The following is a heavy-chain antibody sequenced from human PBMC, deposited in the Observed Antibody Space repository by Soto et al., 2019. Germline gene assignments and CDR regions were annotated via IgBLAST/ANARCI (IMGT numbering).Heavy chain of an antibody. CDR3: ARDQHHLTGD. D-gene: IGHD7-27*01. V-gene: IGHV3-74*01. Sequence: VQLVESGGGLVKPGGSLRLSCAASGFTFSDYYMSWIRQAPGKGLEWVSRINSDGSSTSYADSVKGRFTISRDNAKNTLYLQMNSLRAEDTAVYYCARDQHHLTGDWGQGTLVTVSS. J-gene: IGHJ4*02. CDR1: GFTFSDYY. CDR2: INSDGSST.